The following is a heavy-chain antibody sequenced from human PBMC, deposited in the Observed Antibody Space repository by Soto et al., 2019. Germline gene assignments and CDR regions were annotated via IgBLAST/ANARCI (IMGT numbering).Heavy chain of an antibody. D-gene: IGHD3-10*01. J-gene: IGHJ6*02. CDR1: GYTCTIYD. V-gene: IGHV1-8*01. CDR3: ARGRAPRGGLWFGEGYYYGMDV. Sequence: ASVKVSCKASGYTCTIYDINWVLQSTVRWLDWMGCMNPNSGNTGYAQKFQGRVTMTRNTSISTAYMELSSLRSEDTAVYYCARGRAPRGGLWFGEGYYYGMDVWGQGTTVTVSS. CDR2: MNPNSGNT.